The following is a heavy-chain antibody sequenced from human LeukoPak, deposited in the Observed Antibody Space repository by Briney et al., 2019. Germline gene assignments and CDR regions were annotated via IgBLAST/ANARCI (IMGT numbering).Heavy chain of an antibody. CDR1: GYTFTSSV. D-gene: IGHD6-19*01. CDR2: ISAYSGNT. CDR3: ARVVSSGWVTTDY. Sequence: ASVKFSCKASGYTFTSSVLSCVRQAPGLGLEWMGWISAYSGNTNYAQKLQGRVTMTTDTSTSTAYMELKSLRSDDTAVYYCARVVSSGWVTTDYWGQGTPVTVSS. J-gene: IGHJ4*02. V-gene: IGHV1-18*01.